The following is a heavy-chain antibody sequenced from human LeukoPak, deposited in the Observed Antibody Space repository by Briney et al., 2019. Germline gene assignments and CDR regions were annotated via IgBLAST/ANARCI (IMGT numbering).Heavy chain of an antibody. CDR2: ISSSGSTI. CDR1: GFTFSDYY. CDR3: ARDHIVVVVAATYRYFDY. D-gene: IGHD2-15*01. Sequence: PGGSLRLSCAASGFTFSDYYMSWIRQAPGKGLEWVSYISSSGSTIYYADSVKGRFTISRDNAKSSLYLQMNSLRAEDTAVYYCARDHIVVVVAATYRYFDYWGQGTLVTVSS. J-gene: IGHJ4*02. V-gene: IGHV3-11*01.